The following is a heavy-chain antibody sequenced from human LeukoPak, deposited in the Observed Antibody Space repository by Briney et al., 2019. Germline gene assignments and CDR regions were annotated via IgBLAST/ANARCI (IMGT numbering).Heavy chain of an antibody. Sequence: SVKVSCKASGYTFTGYYMHWVRQAPGQGLEWMGGIIPIFGTANYAQKFQGRVTITADKSTSTAYMELSSLRSEDTAVYYCARDSGIVGAPGYMDVWGQGTLVTVSS. CDR1: GYTFTGYY. D-gene: IGHD1-26*01. V-gene: IGHV1-69*06. CDR3: ARDSGIVGAPGYMDV. CDR2: IIPIFGTA. J-gene: IGHJ4*02.